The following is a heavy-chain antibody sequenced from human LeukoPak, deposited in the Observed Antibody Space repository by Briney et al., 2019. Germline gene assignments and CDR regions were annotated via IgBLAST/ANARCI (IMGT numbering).Heavy chain of an antibody. V-gene: IGHV3-30*01. Sequence: PGGSLRLSCAASGFTFSGYAMHWVRQAPGKGLEWVAGMSYDGGNRYYADSVKDRFTISRDNSKNTLYLQMNSLRADDTAVYYCTRDHDYGGNDYWGQGTLVTVSS. CDR3: TRDHDYGGNDY. CDR1: GFTFSGYA. CDR2: MSYDGGNR. J-gene: IGHJ4*02. D-gene: IGHD4-23*01.